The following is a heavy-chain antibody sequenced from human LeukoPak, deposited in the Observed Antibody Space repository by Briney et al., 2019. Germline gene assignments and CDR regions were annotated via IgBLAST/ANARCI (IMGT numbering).Heavy chain of an antibody. CDR1: GYTFTSYG. J-gene: IGHJ5*02. CDR3: ARAVVVPAADQVNWFDP. CDR2: ISAYNGNT. Sequence: ASVHVSCQASGYTFTSYGISWVRQAPGQGLEWMGWISAYNGNTNYAQKLQGRVTMTTDASTSTAYMELRSLRSDDTDVYYCARAVVVPAADQVNWFDPWGQGTLVTVSS. D-gene: IGHD2-2*01. V-gene: IGHV1-18*04.